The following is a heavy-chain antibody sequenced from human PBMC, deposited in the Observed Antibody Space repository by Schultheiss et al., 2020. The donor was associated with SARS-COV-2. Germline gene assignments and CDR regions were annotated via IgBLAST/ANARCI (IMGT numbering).Heavy chain of an antibody. Sequence: GESLKISCSASGFTFSSYAMHWVRQAPGKGLEYVSAISSNGGSTYYADSVKGRFTISRDNSKNTLYLQMSSLRAEDTAVYYCVKDRITIFGVDAFDIWGQGTMVTVSS. J-gene: IGHJ3*02. V-gene: IGHV3-64D*08. D-gene: IGHD3-3*01. CDR2: ISSNGGST. CDR3: VKDRITIFGVDAFDI. CDR1: GFTFSSYA.